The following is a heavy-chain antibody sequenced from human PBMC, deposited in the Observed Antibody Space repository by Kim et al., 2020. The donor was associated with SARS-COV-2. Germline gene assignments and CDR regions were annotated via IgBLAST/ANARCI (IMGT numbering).Heavy chain of an antibody. CDR1: GFTFSSYG. Sequence: GGSLRLSCAASGFTFSSYGMHWVRQAPGKGLEGGAVISYDGSNKYYADTVKGRFTISRDNSKNTLYLQMNSLRAEDTAVYYCAKVRNWGSDAFDIWGQGTIVTVSS. V-gene: IGHV3-30*18. D-gene: IGHD7-27*01. CDR3: AKVRNWGSDAFDI. J-gene: IGHJ3*02. CDR2: ISYDGSNK.